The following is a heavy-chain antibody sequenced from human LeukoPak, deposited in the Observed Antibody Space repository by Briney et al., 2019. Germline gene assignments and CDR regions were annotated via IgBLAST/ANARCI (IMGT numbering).Heavy chain of an antibody. D-gene: IGHD4-17*01. Sequence: SETLSLTCTVSGGSVSSGSYYWSWIRQPPGKGLEWIGCIYHSGSTSYNPSLKSRVTISVDRSKNQFSLKLSSVTAADTAVYYCARVDYGDYHDAFDIWGQGTMVTVSS. CDR3: ARVDYGDYHDAFDI. J-gene: IGHJ3*02. CDR1: GGSVSSGSYY. V-gene: IGHV4-61*01. CDR2: IYHSGST.